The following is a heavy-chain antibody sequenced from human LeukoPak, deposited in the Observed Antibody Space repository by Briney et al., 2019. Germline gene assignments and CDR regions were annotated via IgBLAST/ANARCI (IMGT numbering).Heavy chain of an antibody. J-gene: IGHJ4*02. CDR2: IRFNGNDK. Sequence: GGSLRLSCAASGFTFSSYGMHWVRQAPGKGLEWVAMIRFNGNDKFYIDSVKGRFTISRGISKNTQYLQMNSLTIEDTAVYYCARDATGWFSDYWGQGTPVTVSS. V-gene: IGHV3-30*02. CDR3: ARDATGWFSDY. D-gene: IGHD6-19*01. CDR1: GFTFSSYG.